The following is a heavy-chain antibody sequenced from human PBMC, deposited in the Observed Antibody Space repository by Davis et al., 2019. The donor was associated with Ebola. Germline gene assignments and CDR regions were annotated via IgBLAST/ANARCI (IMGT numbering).Heavy chain of an antibody. CDR2: ISYDESNK. J-gene: IGHJ6*03. CDR1: GFTFSSYV. CDR3: MDV. Sequence: PGGSLRLSCAASGFTFSSYVMHWGRQAPGKGLEWVSVISYDESNKYYADSVKGRLTISRDNSKSTLFVQMSSLRVEDSYYYYHMDVWVKGTTVTVPS. V-gene: IGHV3-30*03.